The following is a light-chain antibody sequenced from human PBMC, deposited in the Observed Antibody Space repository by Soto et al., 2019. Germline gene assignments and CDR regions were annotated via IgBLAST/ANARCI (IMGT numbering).Light chain of an antibody. V-gene: IGKV1-33*01. CDR3: QQYENLPT. CDR1: QNINNY. J-gene: IGKJ5*01. CDR2: DAS. Sequence: DIQMTQSPSSLSAAVGDRVTITCQASQNINNYLNWYQQKPGRAPKLLIYDASNLEAGVPSRIRGSGSGTDFTFTISRLQPEDIATYYCQQYENLPTFGQGTRLESK.